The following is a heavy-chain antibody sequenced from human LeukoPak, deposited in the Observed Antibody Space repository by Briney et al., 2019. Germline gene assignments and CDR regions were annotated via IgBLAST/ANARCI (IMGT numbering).Heavy chain of an antibody. Sequence: SETLSLTCTVSGGSISNYYWSWIRQPAGKGLEWIGRIYTSGSANYSPSLKSRVTMSVDTSKKQFSLKLSSVTAADTAMYYCARDHSTVTTFDYWGQGTLVTVSS. V-gene: IGHV4-4*07. J-gene: IGHJ4*02. D-gene: IGHD4-17*01. CDR1: GGSISNYY. CDR2: IYTSGSA. CDR3: ARDHSTVTTFDY.